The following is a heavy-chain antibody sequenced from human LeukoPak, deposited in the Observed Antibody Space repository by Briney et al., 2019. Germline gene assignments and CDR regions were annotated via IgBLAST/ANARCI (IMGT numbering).Heavy chain of an antibody. J-gene: IGHJ5*02. CDR1: GFTFSTYE. Sequence: GGSLRLSCAASGFTFSTYEMNWVRQAPGKGLEWVAYIATPGSPRDYADSVEGRFTISRDNAQNSLYLQMDSLRVDDTAVYYCVRERTTSGFDPWGQEPWSPSPQ. D-gene: IGHD2-2*01. CDR3: VRERTTSGFDP. V-gene: IGHV3-48*03. CDR2: IATPGSPR.